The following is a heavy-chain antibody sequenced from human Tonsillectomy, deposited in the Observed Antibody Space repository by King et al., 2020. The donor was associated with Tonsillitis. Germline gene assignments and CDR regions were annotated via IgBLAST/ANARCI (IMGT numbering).Heavy chain of an antibody. CDR2: IIPIFGTA. V-gene: IGHV1-69*01. D-gene: IGHD6-19*01. CDR3: AREDRPYSSGWSEPSYYGMEV. J-gene: IGHJ6*02. Sequence: VQLVESGAEVKKPGSSVKVSCKASGGTFSSYAISWVRQAPGQGLEWMGGIIPIFGTANYAQKFQGRVTITADESTSTAYMELSSLRSEDTAVYYCAREDRPYSSGWSEPSYYGMEVWGQGTTVTVSS. CDR1: GGTFSSYA.